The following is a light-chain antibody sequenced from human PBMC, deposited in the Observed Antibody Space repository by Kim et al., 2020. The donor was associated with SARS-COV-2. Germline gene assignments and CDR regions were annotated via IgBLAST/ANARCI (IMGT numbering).Light chain of an antibody. CDR3: MQGTHWPRT. Sequence: PASISCKSSQSLVSSDGNTYLHWFQQRPGQSPRRLIYRVSNRDSGVADKFSGSGSGTEFALKISWVEAEDVGVYYCMQGTHWPRTFGQGTKLEI. CDR2: RVS. CDR1: QSLVSSDGNTY. V-gene: IGKV2-30*01. J-gene: IGKJ2*01.